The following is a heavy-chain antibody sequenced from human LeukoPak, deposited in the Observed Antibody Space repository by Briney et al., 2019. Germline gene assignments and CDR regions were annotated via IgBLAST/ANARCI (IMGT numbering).Heavy chain of an antibody. CDR1: GFTFDDYA. CDR2: ISWNSGSI. J-gene: IGHJ3*02. CDR3: AKDTAYSSSGAFDI. V-gene: IGHV3-9*03. Sequence: PGRSLRLSCAASGFTFDDYAMHWVRQAPGKGLEWVSGISWNSGSIGYADSVKGRFTISRDNAKNSLYLQMNSLRAEDMALYYCAKDTAYSSSGAFDIWGQGTMVTVSS. D-gene: IGHD6-6*01.